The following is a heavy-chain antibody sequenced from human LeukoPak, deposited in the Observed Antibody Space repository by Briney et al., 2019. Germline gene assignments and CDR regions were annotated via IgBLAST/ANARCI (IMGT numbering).Heavy chain of an antibody. D-gene: IGHD6-13*01. CDR1: GYSFTSYW. J-gene: IGHJ4*02. Sequence: GASLQISCKGSGYSFTSYWIGLGRQLPGNGVEWMVNIYPGDSDTSYSPSFQGQVTISADKSISTAYLQWSSLKASDTAMYYCARRSPGSSWYWTFDYWGQGTLVTVSS. CDR2: IYPGDSDT. CDR3: ARRSPGSSWYWTFDY. V-gene: IGHV5-51*01.